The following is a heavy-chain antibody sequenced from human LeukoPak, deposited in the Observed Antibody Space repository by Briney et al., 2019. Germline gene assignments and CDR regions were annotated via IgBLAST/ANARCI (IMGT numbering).Heavy chain of an antibody. Sequence: GASVKVSCKASGYTFTGYYMHWVRQAPGQGLEWMGWINPNSGGTNYAQKFQGRVTMIRDTSISTAYMELSRLRSDDTAVYYCANSVVVPAAIYYYYGMDVWGQGTTVTVSS. CDR3: ANSVVVPAAIYYYYGMDV. CDR2: INPNSGGT. V-gene: IGHV1-2*02. J-gene: IGHJ6*02. D-gene: IGHD2-2*01. CDR1: GYTFTGYY.